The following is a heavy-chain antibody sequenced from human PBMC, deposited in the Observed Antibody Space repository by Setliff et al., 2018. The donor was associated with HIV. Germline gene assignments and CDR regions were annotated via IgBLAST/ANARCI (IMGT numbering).Heavy chain of an antibody. CDR3: ATAGEMATIGYSYYYMGV. Sequence: GASVKVSCKASGGTFSRNAISWVRQAPGQGLEWIGGITPIFGTPKYAQKFQGRVTITADESRSTADLELSSLRSEDTAVYYCATAGEMATIGYSYYYMGVWGKGTTVTVSS. V-gene: IGHV1-69*13. CDR2: ITPIFGTP. CDR1: GGTFSRNA. D-gene: IGHD3-10*01. J-gene: IGHJ6*03.